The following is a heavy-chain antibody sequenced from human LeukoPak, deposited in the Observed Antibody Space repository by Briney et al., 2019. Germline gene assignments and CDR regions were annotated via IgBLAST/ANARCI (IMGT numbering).Heavy chain of an antibody. CDR2: ISYDGSNK. Sequence: GGSLRLFCAASGFTFSSYGVSGVRGAPGKGLEWVAVISYDGSNKYSAGSVKGRFTISRDNSKNTLYLQMNSLRAEDTAVYYCARRTDYWGQGTLVTVSS. CDR1: GFTFSSYG. V-gene: IGHV3-30*03. CDR3: ARRTDY. D-gene: IGHD1-1*01. J-gene: IGHJ4*02.